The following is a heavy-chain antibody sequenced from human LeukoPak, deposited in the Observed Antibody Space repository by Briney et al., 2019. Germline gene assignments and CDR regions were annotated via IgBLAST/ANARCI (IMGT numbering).Heavy chain of an antibody. CDR1: RFTFSSYA. Sequence: GGSLRLSCSASRFTFSSYAMHWVRQAPGKGLEYVSAISSNGGTTYYADSVKGRFTISRDNSKNTLYLQMTSLRAEDTAVYYCVKDDSSGYSDYWGQGTLVTVSS. V-gene: IGHV3-64D*06. CDR2: ISSNGGTT. D-gene: IGHD3-22*01. CDR3: VKDDSSGYSDY. J-gene: IGHJ4*02.